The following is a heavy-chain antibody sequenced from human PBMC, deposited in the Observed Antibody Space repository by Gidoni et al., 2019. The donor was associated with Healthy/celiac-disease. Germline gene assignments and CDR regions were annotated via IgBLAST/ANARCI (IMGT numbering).Heavy chain of an antibody. Sequence: EVQLVESGGGLVQPGRSLRLSCAASGFTFDDYAMHWVRQAPGKGLEWVSGISWNSGSIGYADSVKGRFTISRDNAKNSLYLQMNSLRAEDTALYYCAKDRLQLVKSSLFDYWGQGTLVTVSS. D-gene: IGHD6-13*01. CDR2: ISWNSGSI. CDR3: AKDRLQLVKSSLFDY. J-gene: IGHJ4*02. CDR1: GFTFDDYA. V-gene: IGHV3-9*01.